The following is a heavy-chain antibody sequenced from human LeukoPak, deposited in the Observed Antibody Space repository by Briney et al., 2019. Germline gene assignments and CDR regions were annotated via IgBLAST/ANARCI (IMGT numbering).Heavy chain of an antibody. V-gene: IGHV3-23*01. CDR1: GFTFSSYA. CDR3: AKQASSHLEAYFDY. D-gene: IGHD6-13*01. J-gene: IGHJ4*02. Sequence: GGSLRLSCAASGFTFSSYAMSWVRQAPGKGLEWVSAISHSGGSTYYVDSVKGRFTVSRDNSKNTLYLQMNSLRAEDTAVYYCAKQASSHLEAYFDYWGQGTLVTVSS. CDR2: ISHSGGST.